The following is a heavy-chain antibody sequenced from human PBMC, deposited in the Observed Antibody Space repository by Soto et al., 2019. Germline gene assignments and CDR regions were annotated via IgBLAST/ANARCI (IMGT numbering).Heavy chain of an antibody. CDR3: ARQSLARLF. J-gene: IGHJ1*01. Sequence: SETLSLTGGVCDDSTRSRDCWTWLRRPAGRGLECTGEVNQSGTSNYNPSLKSRVTISIDNSKNHFSLTMTSVTAADTAVYYCARQSLARLFWSQSTPVTVSS. V-gene: IGHV4-4*02. D-gene: IGHD6-25*01. CDR2: VNQSGTS. CDR1: DDSTRSRDC.